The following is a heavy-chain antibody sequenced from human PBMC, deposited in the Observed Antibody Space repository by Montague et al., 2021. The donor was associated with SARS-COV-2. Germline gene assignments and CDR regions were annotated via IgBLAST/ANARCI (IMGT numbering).Heavy chain of an antibody. CDR1: GGSISSYY. CDR3: ARVFPRWLQFDPYFDY. J-gene: IGHJ4*02. D-gene: IGHD5-24*01. CDR2: IYYSGST. V-gene: IGHV4-59*01. Sequence: ETLSLTCTVSGGSISSYYWSWIRQPPGKGLEWTGYIYYSGSTNYNPSLKSRVTISVDTSKNQFSLKLSSVTAADTAVYYCARVFPRWLQFDPYFDYWGQGTLVTVSS.